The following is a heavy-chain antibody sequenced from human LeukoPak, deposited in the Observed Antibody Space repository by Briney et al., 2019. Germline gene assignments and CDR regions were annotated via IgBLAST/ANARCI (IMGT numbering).Heavy chain of an antibody. V-gene: IGHV3-33*08. CDR2: IWYDGSNK. J-gene: IGHJ6*02. CDR3: ARDRRAATGYYYYGMDV. CDR1: GFTFSSYA. D-gene: IGHD2-15*01. Sequence: GGSLRLSCAASGFTFSSYAMHWVRQAPGKGLEWVAVIWYDGSNKYYADSVKGRFTISRDNSKNTLYLQMNSLRAEDTAVYYCARDRRAATGYYYYGMDVWGQGTTVTVSS.